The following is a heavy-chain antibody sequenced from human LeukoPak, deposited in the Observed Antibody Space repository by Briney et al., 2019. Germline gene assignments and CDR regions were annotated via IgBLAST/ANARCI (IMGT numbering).Heavy chain of an antibody. CDR2: ISTNGGRT. Sequence: PGGSLRLSCSASGFTFSSYAMHWVRQAPGKGLQYVSGISTNGGRTYYAESVKGRFTISRDNSKNTLYLQMSSLRAEDTAVYFCPLPTLGYWGQGALVTVSS. CDR3: PLPTLGY. J-gene: IGHJ4*02. V-gene: IGHV3-64D*08. D-gene: IGHD2-21*01. CDR1: GFTFSSYA.